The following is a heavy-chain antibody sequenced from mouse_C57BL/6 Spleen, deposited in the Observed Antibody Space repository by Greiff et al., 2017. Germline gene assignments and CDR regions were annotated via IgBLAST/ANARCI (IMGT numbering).Heavy chain of an antibody. V-gene: IGHV1-69*01. CDR2: IDPSDRYT. Sequence: QVQLQQPGAELVMPGASVKLSCKASGYTFTSYWMHWVKQRPGQGLEWIGEIDPSDRYTTYNQKFKGKSTLTVDKSSSTAYMQLSSLTSEDSAVYYCARDGGNYARDDWGQGTSVTVSS. CDR1: GYTFTSYW. CDR3: ARDGGNYARDD. D-gene: IGHD2-3*01. J-gene: IGHJ4*01.